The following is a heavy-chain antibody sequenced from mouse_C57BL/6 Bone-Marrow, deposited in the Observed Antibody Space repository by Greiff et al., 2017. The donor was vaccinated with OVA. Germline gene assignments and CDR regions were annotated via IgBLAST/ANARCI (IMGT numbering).Heavy chain of an antibody. CDR3: TEWLKDY. CDR2: IDPENGDT. J-gene: IGHJ2*01. V-gene: IGHV14-4*01. Sequence: EVKVEESGAELVRPGASVKLSCTASGFNIKDDYMHWVKQRPEQGLEWIGWIDPENGDTEYASKFQGKATITADTSSNTAYLQLSSLTSEDTAVYYCTEWLKDYWGQGTTLTVSS. CDR1: GFNIKDDY. D-gene: IGHD2-2*01.